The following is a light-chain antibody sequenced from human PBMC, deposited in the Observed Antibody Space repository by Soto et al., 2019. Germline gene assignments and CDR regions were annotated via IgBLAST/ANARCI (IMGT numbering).Light chain of an antibody. Sequence: QAVVTQSPSASASLGASVTLTCTLSSGHSSYAIAWHQQQPEKGPRYLMNINIDGSHNKGDGIPDRFSGSSSGAGRYLTISSLQSEDEADYYCQTWGPGIRVFGGGTKLTVL. CDR3: QTWGPGIRV. J-gene: IGLJ2*01. CDR1: SGHSSYA. CDR2: INIDGSH. V-gene: IGLV4-69*01.